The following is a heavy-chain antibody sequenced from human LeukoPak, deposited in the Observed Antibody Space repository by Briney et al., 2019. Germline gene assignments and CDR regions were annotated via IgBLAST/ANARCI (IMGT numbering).Heavy chain of an antibody. D-gene: IGHD5-12*01. CDR1: DDSISDYY. V-gene: IGHV4-59*01. CDR3: TRGPGWLIDH. J-gene: IGHJ5*02. Sequence: SETLSLTCTDSDDSISDYYRGWIRQPPGKGLEWIGYFHNSGTSTYNPSLKSRVTISADTSKNQFSLKLNSLTTADTAAYYCTRGPGWLIDHWGQGILVTVSS. CDR2: FHNSGTS.